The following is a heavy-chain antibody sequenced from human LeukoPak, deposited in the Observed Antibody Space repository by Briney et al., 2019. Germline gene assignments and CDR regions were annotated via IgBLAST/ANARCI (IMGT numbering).Heavy chain of an antibody. CDR3: ARALSIAAAAGGY. Sequence: ASVKVSCKASGYSFTGYAMNWVRQAPGQGLEWMGWINANTGNPTYAQGFTGRFVFSLDTSVTTAYLQISSLKTEDTAVCYCARALSIAAAAGGYWGQGTLVTVSS. CDR1: GYSFTGYA. CDR2: INANTGNP. V-gene: IGHV7-4-1*02. J-gene: IGHJ4*02. D-gene: IGHD6-13*01.